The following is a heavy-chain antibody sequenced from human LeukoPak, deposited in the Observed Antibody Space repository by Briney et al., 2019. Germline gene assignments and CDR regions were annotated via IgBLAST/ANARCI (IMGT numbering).Heavy chain of an antibody. CDR1: GFTFSGYA. V-gene: IGHV3-23*01. J-gene: IGHJ4*02. CDR3: AKESRYYYGSGSFSSQFEY. D-gene: IGHD3-10*01. Sequence: GSLRLSCAASGFTFSGYAMSWVRQAPGKGLEWVSTISGSGVSTYYADSVKGRFTSSRDNSKNTLYLQMNNLRAEDTAVYYCAKESRYYYGSGSFSSQFEYWGQGNLVTVSS. CDR2: ISGSGVST.